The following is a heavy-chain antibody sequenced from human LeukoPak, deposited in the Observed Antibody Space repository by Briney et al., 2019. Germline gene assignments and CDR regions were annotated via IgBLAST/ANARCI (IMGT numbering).Heavy chain of an antibody. CDR1: GGSFSGYY. D-gene: IGHD3-22*01. CDR3: ARLRRAYYYDSSGSYPDY. Sequence: SETLSLTCAVYGGSFSGYYWSWIRRPPGKGLEWIGEINHSGSTNYNPSLKGRVTISVDTSKNQFSLKLSSVTAADTAVYYCARLRRAYYYDSSGSYPDYWGQGTLVTVSS. V-gene: IGHV4-34*01. CDR2: INHSGST. J-gene: IGHJ4*02.